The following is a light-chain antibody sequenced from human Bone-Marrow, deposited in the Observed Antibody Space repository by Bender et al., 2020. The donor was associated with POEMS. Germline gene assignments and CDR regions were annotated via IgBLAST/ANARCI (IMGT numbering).Light chain of an antibody. Sequence: QSALTQPRSVSGSPGQSVTISCTGTTTDVGIYNLVSWFQHHPGEAPKLIIYEVNQRPSGISDRFSGSKSGNTASLTISGLQSVDEGDYYCCSYAGFRVFVFGPGTKVSVL. CDR2: EVN. V-gene: IGLV2-23*02. CDR1: TTDVGIYNL. CDR3: CSYAGFRVFV. J-gene: IGLJ1*01.